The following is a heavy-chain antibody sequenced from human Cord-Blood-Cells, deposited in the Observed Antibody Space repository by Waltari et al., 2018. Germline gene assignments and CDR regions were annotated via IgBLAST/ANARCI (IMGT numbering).Heavy chain of an antibody. Sequence: QVQLQQWGAGLLKPSETLSPTRAVYGGSFSGYYWSWIRQPPGKGLEWIGEINHSGSTNYNPSLKSRVTISVDTSKNQFSLKLSSVTAADTAVYYCARLSLDFDYWGQGTLVTVSS. CDR3: ARLSLDFDY. J-gene: IGHJ4*02. D-gene: IGHD3-16*01. CDR2: INHSGST. CDR1: GGSFSGYY. V-gene: IGHV4-34*01.